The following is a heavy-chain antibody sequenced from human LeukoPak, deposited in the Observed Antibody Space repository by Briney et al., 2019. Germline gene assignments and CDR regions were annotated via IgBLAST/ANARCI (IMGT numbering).Heavy chain of an antibody. Sequence: GGSLRLSGAASGLTVSSNYMSWVRQAPGKGLEWVSVIYSGGSTYYADSVKGRFTISRDNSKNTLYLQMNSLRAEDTAVYYCARSLWGSYYYGYWGQGTLVTVSS. CDR1: GLTVSSNY. CDR3: ARSLWGSYYYGY. J-gene: IGHJ4*02. D-gene: IGHD3-16*01. V-gene: IGHV3-53*01. CDR2: IYSGGST.